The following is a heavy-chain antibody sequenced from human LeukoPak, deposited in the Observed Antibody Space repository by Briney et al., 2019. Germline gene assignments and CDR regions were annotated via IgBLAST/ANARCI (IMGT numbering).Heavy chain of an antibody. CDR2: INHSGST. V-gene: IGHV4-34*01. CDR1: GGSFSGYY. Sequence: PSETLSLTCAVYGGSFSGYYWSWIRQPPGKGLEWIGEINHSGSTNYNPSLKSRVTISVDTSKNQFSLKLSSVTAADTAVYYCARRGFGGTKAVAAFDIWGQGTMVTVSS. J-gene: IGHJ3*02. D-gene: IGHD3-16*01. CDR3: ARRGFGGTKAVAAFDI.